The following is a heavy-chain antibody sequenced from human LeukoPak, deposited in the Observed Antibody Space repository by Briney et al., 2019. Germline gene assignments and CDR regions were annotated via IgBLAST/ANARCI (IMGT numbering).Heavy chain of an antibody. CDR1: GGSISSYY. Sequence: SETLSLTCTVSGGSISSYYWSWIRQPAGKGLEWIGRIYTSGSTDYNPSLKSRVTMSVDASKNQFSLKLSSVTAADTAVYYCASEVLRFLEWLPQYYFDYWGQGTLVTVSS. J-gene: IGHJ4*02. V-gene: IGHV4-4*07. CDR2: IYTSGST. D-gene: IGHD3-3*01. CDR3: ASEVLRFLEWLPQYYFDY.